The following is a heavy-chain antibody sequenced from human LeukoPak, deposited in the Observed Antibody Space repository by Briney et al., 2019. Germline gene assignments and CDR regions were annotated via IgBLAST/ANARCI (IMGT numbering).Heavy chain of an antibody. CDR2: INPSSGGT. CDR1: GYTLTRHY. V-gene: IGHV1-2*02. D-gene: IGHD2-2*01. Sequence: ASLKVSCKASGYTLTRHYMHWVRQTRGQTLEWMGWINPSSGGTNYAQKFQGRVTMTRDTSISTAYMELSRLRSDDTAVYYCARGKWFVPAAPDYWGQGTLVTVSS. CDR3: ARGKWFVPAAPDY. J-gene: IGHJ4*02.